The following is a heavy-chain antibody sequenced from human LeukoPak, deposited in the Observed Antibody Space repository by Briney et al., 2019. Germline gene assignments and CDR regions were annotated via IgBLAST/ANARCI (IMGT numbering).Heavy chain of an antibody. Sequence: PGGSLRLSCAASGFTFSTYAMSWVRQAPGKGLEWVSLVNGGGISTYYADSVKGRFTISRDNSKNTVFLQMNSLRAEDTAVYYCAKKGYYDGSGYYMYYFDHWGQGTLVTVSS. CDR1: GFTFSTYA. J-gene: IGHJ4*02. V-gene: IGHV3-23*01. CDR2: VNGGGIST. CDR3: AKKGYYDGSGYYMYYFDH. D-gene: IGHD3-22*01.